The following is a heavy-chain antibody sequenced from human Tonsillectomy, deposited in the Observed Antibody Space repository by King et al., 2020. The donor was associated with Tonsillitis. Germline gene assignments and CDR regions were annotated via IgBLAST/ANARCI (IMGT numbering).Heavy chain of an antibody. CDR3: TTEPEIVVVAAEPYYYYYGMDV. Sequence: VQLVESGGGLVKPGGSLRLSCAASGFTFSNAWMSWVRQAPGKGLEWVGRIKSKTDGGTTDYAAPVKGRFTISRDDSKNTLYLQMNSLKTEDTAVYYCTTEPEIVVVAAEPYYYYYGMDVWGQGTTVTVSS. V-gene: IGHV3-15*01. CDR2: IKSKTDGGTT. J-gene: IGHJ6*02. D-gene: IGHD2-15*01. CDR1: GFTFSNAW.